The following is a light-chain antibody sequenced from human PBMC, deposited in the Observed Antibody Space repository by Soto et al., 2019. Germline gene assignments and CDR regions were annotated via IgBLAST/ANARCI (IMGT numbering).Light chain of an antibody. Sequence: QSVLTQSASVSGSPGQSITISRTGTSSDVGGYNYVSWYQQHPGKVPKLMIYGVSNRPSGVSNRFSGSKSGNTASLTISGLQAEDEADYYCSSYTTSPLSYVFGTGTKVTVL. CDR1: SSDVGGYNY. CDR3: SSYTTSPLSYV. J-gene: IGLJ1*01. V-gene: IGLV2-14*03. CDR2: GVS.